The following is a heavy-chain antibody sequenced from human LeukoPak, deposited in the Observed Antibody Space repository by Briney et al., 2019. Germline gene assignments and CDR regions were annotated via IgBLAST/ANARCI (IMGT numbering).Heavy chain of an antibody. D-gene: IGHD1-26*01. J-gene: IGHJ4*02. CDR1: GYTLTELS. V-gene: IGHV1-24*01. CDR3: ATGYSGSYYSDY. CDR2: FDPEDGET. Sequence: ASVKVSCKVSGYTLTELSMHWLRQAPGKGLEWMGGFDPEDGETIYAQKFQGRVTMTEDTSAHTAYMELSSLRSEDTAVYYCATGYSGSYYSDYWGQGTLVTVSS.